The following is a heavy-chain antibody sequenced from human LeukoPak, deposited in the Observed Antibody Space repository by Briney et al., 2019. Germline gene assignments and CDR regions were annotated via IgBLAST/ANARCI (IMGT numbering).Heavy chain of an antibody. D-gene: IGHD4-17*01. CDR2: IYYSGST. J-gene: IGHJ5*02. V-gene: IGHV4-59*01. CDR1: GGSISSYY. Sequence: SETLSLTCTVSGGSISSYYWSWIRQPPGKGLEWIGYIYYSGSTNYNPSLKSRVTISVDTSKNQFSLKLSSVTAADTAVYYCARDATDYGDYGGGGVWDNWFDPWGQGTLATVSS. CDR3: ARDATDYGDYGGGGVWDNWFDP.